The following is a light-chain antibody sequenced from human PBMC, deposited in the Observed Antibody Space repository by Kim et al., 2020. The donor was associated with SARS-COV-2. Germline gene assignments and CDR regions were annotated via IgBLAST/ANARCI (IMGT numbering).Light chain of an antibody. J-gene: IGKJ1*01. CDR1: QSIDSY. CDR3: QQRTTWPPRT. V-gene: IGKV3-11*01. CDR2: DAS. Sequence: SPGDRATLSCRASQSIDSYLAWYQQRPGQPPRLLIYDASNRATGIPARFSGSGSGTDFTLTISSLEPEDFAVYYCQQRTTWPPRTFGQGTKVDIK.